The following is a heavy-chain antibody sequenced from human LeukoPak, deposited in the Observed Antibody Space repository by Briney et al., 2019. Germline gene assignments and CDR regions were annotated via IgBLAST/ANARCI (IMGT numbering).Heavy chain of an antibody. D-gene: IGHD3-3*01. CDR3: ARGHFYDFWSGFAGYMDV. CDR1: GYTFTSYD. V-gene: IGHV1-8*01. CDR2: KNPNSGNT. J-gene: IGHJ6*03. Sequence: ASVKVSCKASGYTFTSYDINWVRQATGQGLEWMGWKNPNSGNTGYAQKFQGRVTMTRNTSISTAYMELSSLRSEDTAVYYCARGHFYDFWSGFAGYMDVWGKGTTVTVSS.